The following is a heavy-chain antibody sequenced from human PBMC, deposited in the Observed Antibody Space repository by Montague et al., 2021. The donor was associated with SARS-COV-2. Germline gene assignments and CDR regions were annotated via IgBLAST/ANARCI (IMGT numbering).Heavy chain of an antibody. CDR1: GFGFRSYA. V-gene: IGHV3-23*01. D-gene: IGHD5-12*01. CDR3: ANPRGEYSGSDFVFWY. CDR2: ISDGGGST. Sequence: SLRLSCAASGFGFRSYAMSWVRQAPGKRLEWVSGISDGGGSTYYADSVKGRFTISRDNSKNTLYLQMNSLRVEDTAVYYCANPRGEYSGSDFVFWYWGQGTLVTVSS. J-gene: IGHJ4*02.